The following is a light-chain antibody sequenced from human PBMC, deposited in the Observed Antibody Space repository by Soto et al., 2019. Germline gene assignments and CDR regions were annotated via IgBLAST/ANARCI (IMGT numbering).Light chain of an antibody. CDR3: QSYDNTLSASV. J-gene: IGLJ2*01. CDR2: GSS. CDR1: SSNIGAGHV. Sequence: QSVLTQPPSVSGAPGQRVTISCTGSSSNIGAGHVVHWYQQFPGRAPKLLIYGSSNRPSGVPDRFSGSKSGTSVSLAITGLQAEDEADYYCQSYDNTLSASVFGGGTKLTVL. V-gene: IGLV1-40*01.